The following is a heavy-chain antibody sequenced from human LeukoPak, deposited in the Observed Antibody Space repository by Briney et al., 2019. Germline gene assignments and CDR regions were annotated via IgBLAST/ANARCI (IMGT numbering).Heavy chain of an antibody. J-gene: IGHJ3*02. CDR3: AREGLLAAAGPTRAFDI. CDR2: ISSSSSSYI. D-gene: IGHD6-13*01. CDR1: GFTFSSYS. V-gene: IGHV3-21*01. Sequence: GGSLRLSCAASGFTFSSYSMNWVRQAPGKGLEWVSSISSSSSSYIYYADSVKGRFTISRDNAKNSLYLQMNSLRAGDTAVYYCAREGLLAAAGPTRAFDIWGQGTMVTVSS.